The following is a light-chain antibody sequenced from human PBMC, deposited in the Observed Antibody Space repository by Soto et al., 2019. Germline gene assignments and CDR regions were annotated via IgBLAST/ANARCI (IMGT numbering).Light chain of an antibody. V-gene: IGLV2-14*01. CDR2: EVS. J-gene: IGLJ2*01. CDR1: SSDVGGYNY. CDR3: SSYTSSSTLVV. Sequence: QSALTQPASVFGSPGQSITLSCTGTSSDVGGYNYVSWYQQHPGKAPKLMIYEVSNRPSGVSNRFSGSKSGNTASLTISGLQAEDEADYYCSSYTSSSTLVVFGGGTKVTVL.